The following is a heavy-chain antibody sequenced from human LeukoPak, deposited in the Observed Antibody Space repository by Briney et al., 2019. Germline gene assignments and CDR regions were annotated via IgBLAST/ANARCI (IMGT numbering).Heavy chain of an antibody. J-gene: IGHJ5*02. D-gene: IGHD2-2*01. Sequence: GGSLSLSCAASGFPFSSYWMSWVRQAPGKGLEWVANIKQDGSEKYYVDSVKGRFTISRDNAKNSLYLQMNSLRAEDTAVYYCARDDCSSISCYHNWFDPWGQGTRVTVSS. CDR3: ARDDCSSISCYHNWFDP. CDR2: IKQDGSEK. CDR1: GFPFSSYW. V-gene: IGHV3-7*01.